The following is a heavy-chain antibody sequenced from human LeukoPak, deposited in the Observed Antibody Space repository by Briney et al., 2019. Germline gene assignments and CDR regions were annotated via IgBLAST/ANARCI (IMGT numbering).Heavy chain of an antibody. J-gene: IGHJ6*02. Sequence: GGSLRLSCAASGFTFSSYAMSWVRQAPGKGLEWVAVIWYDGSNKYYADSVKGRFTISRDNSKNTLYLQMNSLRAEDTAVYYCARATHGYSYGPYYYYGMDVWGQGTTVTVSS. CDR3: ARATHGYSYGPYYYYGMDV. D-gene: IGHD5-18*01. CDR1: GFTFSSYA. CDR2: IWYDGSNK. V-gene: IGHV3-33*08.